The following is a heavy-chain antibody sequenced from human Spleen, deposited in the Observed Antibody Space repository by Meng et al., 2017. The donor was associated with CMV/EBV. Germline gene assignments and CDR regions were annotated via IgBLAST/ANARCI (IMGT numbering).Heavy chain of an antibody. CDR3: ARAMGYCSSTSCYTNWYVDL. D-gene: IGHD2-2*02. J-gene: IGHJ2*01. CDR2: IIPIFGTA. Sequence: RYAIRWVRQAPGQRLERMGGIIPIFGTANYAQKFQGRVTITTDESASTAYMELRSLRSEDTAVYYCARAMGYCSSTSCYTNWYVDLWGRGTLVTVSS. CDR1: RYA. V-gene: IGHV1-69*05.